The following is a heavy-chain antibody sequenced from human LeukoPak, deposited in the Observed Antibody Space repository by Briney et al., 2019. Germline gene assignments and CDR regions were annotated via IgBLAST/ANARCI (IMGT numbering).Heavy chain of an antibody. J-gene: IGHJ3*02. V-gene: IGHV4-61*01. CDR3: ARLTKRNDAFTI. Sequence: PSETLSLTCTVSGGSVSSGSYYWSWIRQPPGKGLEWIGYIYYSGSTNYNPSLKSRLTISVDTSKNQFSLKLTSVTTADTAVYYCARLTKRNDAFTIWGQGTMVTVSS. CDR1: GGSVSSGSYY. D-gene: IGHD1-14*01. CDR2: IYYSGST.